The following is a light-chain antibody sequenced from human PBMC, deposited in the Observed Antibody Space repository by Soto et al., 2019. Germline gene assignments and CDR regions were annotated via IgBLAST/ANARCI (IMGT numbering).Light chain of an antibody. CDR3: QVSHGDSYHPV. J-gene: IGLJ3*02. CDR2: DDR. CDR1: NIGSKS. Sequence: SYELTQPPSMSVAPGQTARFTCGGTNIGSKSVHWYQQKPGQAPRLMVYDDRDRPSGIPERFSGSNSGNTATLTISRVEAGDEADYYCQVSHGDSYHPVFGGGTKVTVL. V-gene: IGLV3-21*02.